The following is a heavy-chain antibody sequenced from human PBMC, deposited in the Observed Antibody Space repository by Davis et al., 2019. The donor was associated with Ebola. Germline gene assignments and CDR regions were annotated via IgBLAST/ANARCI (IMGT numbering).Heavy chain of an antibody. Sequence: PGGSLRLSCAASGFTFSSYGMHWVRQAPGKGLEWVAVISYDGSNKYYADSVKGRFTISRDNSKNTLYLQMNSLRAEDTAVYYCARDFPGWGGFDYWGQGTLVTVSS. V-gene: IGHV3-30*03. J-gene: IGHJ4*02. CDR1: GFTFSSYG. D-gene: IGHD3-10*01. CDR2: ISYDGSNK. CDR3: ARDFPGWGGFDY.